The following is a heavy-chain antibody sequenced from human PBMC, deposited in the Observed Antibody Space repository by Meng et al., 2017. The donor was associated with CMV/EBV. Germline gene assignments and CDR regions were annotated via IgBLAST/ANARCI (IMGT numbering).Heavy chain of an antibody. Sequence: GSLRLSCTVSGGSISSSSYYWGWIRQPPGKGLEWIGSIYYSGSTYYNPSLKSRVTISVDTSKNQFSLKLSSVTAADTAVYYCARHVHDFWSGYYPPHYYYGMDVWGQGTTVTVSS. CDR3: ARHVHDFWSGYYPPHYYYGMDV. CDR1: GGSISSSSYY. CDR2: IYYSGST. V-gene: IGHV4-39*01. J-gene: IGHJ6*02. D-gene: IGHD3-3*01.